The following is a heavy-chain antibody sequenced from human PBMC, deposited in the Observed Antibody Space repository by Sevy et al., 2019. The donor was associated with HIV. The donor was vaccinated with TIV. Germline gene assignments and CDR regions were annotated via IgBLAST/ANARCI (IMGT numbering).Heavy chain of an antibody. CDR1: GFNFSNYD. CDR2: ISHDGNYK. D-gene: IGHD2-21*02. V-gene: IGHV3-30-3*01. CDR3: ARLFSCGGDCYYLDY. Sequence: GGSLRLSCAASGFNFSNYDMHWVRQAPGKGLEWVAVISHDGNYKNYADSVKVRFTISRDDFKNTRYLQMRRLRPEDTAVYFCARLFSCGGDCYYLDYWGQGSLVTVSS. J-gene: IGHJ4*02.